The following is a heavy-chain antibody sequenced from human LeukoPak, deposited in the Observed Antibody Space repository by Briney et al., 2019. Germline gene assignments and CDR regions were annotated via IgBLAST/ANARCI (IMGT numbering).Heavy chain of an antibody. V-gene: IGHV3-7*04. CDR3: ARGSANSPDAFDV. Sequence: GGSLRLSCAASGFTFSSFWMNWVRQAPGKGLEWVANIKQDGSEKYYVDSVKGRFTISRDNAKNSLYLQMNSLRAEDTAVYYCARGSANSPDAFDVWGQGTMVTVSS. D-gene: IGHD2-15*01. J-gene: IGHJ3*01. CDR1: GFTFSSFW. CDR2: IKQDGSEK.